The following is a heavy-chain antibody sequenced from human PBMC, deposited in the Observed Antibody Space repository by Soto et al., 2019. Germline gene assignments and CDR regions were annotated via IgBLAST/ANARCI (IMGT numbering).Heavy chain of an antibody. D-gene: IGHD2-21*02. CDR3: ARTTAAIHLNY. V-gene: IGHV4-34*01. CDR1: GGSPSGNY. Sequence: PSETLSLTCAVYGGSPSGNYWGWIRQPPGKGLEWIGETHHSGSTAYNPSLKSRVTISVDTSRNQFSLKLNSVTAADTAVYYCARTTAAIHLNYWSQGTLVTVSS. J-gene: IGHJ4*02. CDR2: THHSGST.